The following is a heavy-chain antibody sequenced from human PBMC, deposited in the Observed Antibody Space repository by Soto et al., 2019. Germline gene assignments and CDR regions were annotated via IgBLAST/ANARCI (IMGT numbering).Heavy chain of an antibody. CDR1: GGSVDTGDNY. J-gene: IGHJ6*02. Sequence: HVHLQKPGPRLAKPSQTLSLESSVIGGSVDTGDNYWSGVRQSPGRGLEWIGYIYHPGNTVYRPALENRVTMSVDPSKNQFSLTLPSVTAADTGVSVCDGEPLDGMDAGGQGTKVPSS. V-gene: IGHV4-30-4*01. CDR2: IYHPGNT. CDR3: DGEPLDGMDA.